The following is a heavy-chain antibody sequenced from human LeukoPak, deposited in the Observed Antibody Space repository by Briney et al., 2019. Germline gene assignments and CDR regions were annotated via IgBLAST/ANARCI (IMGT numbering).Heavy chain of an antibody. CDR3: ARRVISEFSIDKGNWLDP. CDR1: GGSISNYY. Sequence: SQTLSLTCTVSGGSISNYYWNWIRQSPGKGLEWIGYILSSGSTHHNPSLTSRISLSVDTSKNQFSLKLSSVTAADTAVYYCARRVISEFSIDKGNWLDPWGQGTLVTVSS. J-gene: IGHJ5*02. CDR2: ILSSGST. D-gene: IGHD3-3*02. V-gene: IGHV4-4*09.